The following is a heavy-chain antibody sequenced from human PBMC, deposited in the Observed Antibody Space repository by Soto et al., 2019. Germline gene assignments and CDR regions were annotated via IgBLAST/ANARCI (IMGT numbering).Heavy chain of an antibody. CDR2: ISGSGGST. CDR3: AKDFPGDYYDSSGPAGY. V-gene: IGHV3-23*01. Sequence: PGGSLRLSCAASGFTFSSYAMSWVRQAPGKGLEWVSAISGSGGSTYYADSVKGRFTISRDNSKNTLYLQMNSLRAEDTAVYYCAKDFPGDYYDSSGPAGYWGQGTLVTV. D-gene: IGHD3-22*01. CDR1: GFTFSSYA. J-gene: IGHJ4*02.